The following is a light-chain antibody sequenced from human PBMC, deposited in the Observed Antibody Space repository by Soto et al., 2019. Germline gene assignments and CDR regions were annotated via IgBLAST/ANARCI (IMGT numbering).Light chain of an antibody. V-gene: IGKV3-20*01. CDR2: GAS. CDR1: QNVGSKY. Sequence: EIVLTQSPGTLSLFPGERATLSCRASQNVGSKYLAWYQQKPGQAPRLLIYGASSRATGIPERFTGSGSGTDFPLTISRLEPEDSAVYYCQQYGTSPPWTFGQGTKVEIK. J-gene: IGKJ1*01. CDR3: QQYGTSPPWT.